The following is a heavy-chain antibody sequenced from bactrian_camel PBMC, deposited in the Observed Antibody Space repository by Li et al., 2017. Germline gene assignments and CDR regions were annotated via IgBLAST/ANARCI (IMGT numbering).Heavy chain of an antibody. CDR2: FDRDGTT. V-gene: IGHV3S53*01. CDR1: TRTYD. Sequence: HVQLVESGGGSVQAGGSLNLSCTASTRTYDMAWFREAPGKDREAVAIFDRDGTTNYADSVKGRFTVSKDNAKNTLDLQMNNLKPEDTAMYYCAADDKDYTPTSTTGAREPRSPSP. CDR3: AADDKDYTPTSTT. D-gene: IGHD2*01. J-gene: IGHJ4*01.